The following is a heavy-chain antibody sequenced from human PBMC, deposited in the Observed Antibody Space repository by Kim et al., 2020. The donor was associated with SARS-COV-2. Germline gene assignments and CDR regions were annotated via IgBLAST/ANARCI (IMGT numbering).Heavy chain of an antibody. V-gene: IGHV3-7*01. J-gene: IGHJ3*02. CDR3: ARDPYVKAFDM. Sequence: KDYVDSVRGRFTVSRDNAQNSLYLQMNNLRVEDTAVYYCARDPYVKAFDMWGRGTMVIVS. CDR2: K. D-gene: IGHD2-8*01.